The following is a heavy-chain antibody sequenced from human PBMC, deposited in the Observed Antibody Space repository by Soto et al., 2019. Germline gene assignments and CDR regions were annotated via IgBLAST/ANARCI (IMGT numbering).Heavy chain of an antibody. V-gene: IGHV4-34*01. CDR3: ARQYYYGSGSYYNAPYYYYGMDV. D-gene: IGHD3-10*01. J-gene: IGHJ6*02. CDR1: GGSFSGYY. CDR2: INHSGST. Sequence: SETLSLTCAVYGGSFSGYYWSWISQPQGKGQVWIGEINHSGSTNYNPSLKSRVTISVDTSKNQFSLKLSSVTAADTAVYYCARQYYYGSGSYYNAPYYYYGMDVWGQGTTVT.